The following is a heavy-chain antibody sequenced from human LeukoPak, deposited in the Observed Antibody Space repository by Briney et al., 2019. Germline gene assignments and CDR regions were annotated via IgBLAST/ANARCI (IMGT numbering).Heavy chain of an antibody. CDR3: ARLALSYCTSSSCYRTNWFDP. Sequence: GESLKISCKGSGYSFTSYWIGWVRQMPGKGLEWMGIIYPGDSDTRYSPSFQGQVTISADKSISTAYPQWSSLKASDTAMYYCARLALSYCTSSSCYRTNWFDPWGQGTLVTVSS. J-gene: IGHJ5*02. V-gene: IGHV5-51*01. CDR2: IYPGDSDT. CDR1: GYSFTSYW. D-gene: IGHD2-2*01.